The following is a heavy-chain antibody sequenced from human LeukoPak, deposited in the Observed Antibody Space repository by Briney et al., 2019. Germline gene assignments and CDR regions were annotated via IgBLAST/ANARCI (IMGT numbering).Heavy chain of an antibody. V-gene: IGHV4-34*01. CDR3: TRERSTPGINWFDP. D-gene: IGHD2-2*01. CDR1: GESFSAYS. J-gene: IGHJ5*02. CDR2: INHGGST. Sequence: SETLSLTCAVYGESFSAYSWNWIRQSPGKGLEWIGEINHGGSTNYNPSLKNRVTISVDTSKNQTSKRQFSPKLNSVTAADTAVYYCTRERSTPGINWFDPWGQGTLVTVSS.